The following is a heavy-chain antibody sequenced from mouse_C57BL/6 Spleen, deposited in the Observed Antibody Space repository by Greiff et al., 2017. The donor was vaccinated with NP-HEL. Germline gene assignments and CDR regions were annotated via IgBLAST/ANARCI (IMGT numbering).Heavy chain of an antibody. J-gene: IGHJ1*03. V-gene: IGHV5-4*01. CDR1: GFTFSSYA. CDR2: ISDGGSYT. CDR3: ARYYGSSYWYFDV. D-gene: IGHD1-1*01. Sequence: EVQLVESGGGLVKPGGSLKLSCAASGFTFSSYAMSWARQTPEKRLEWVATISDGGSYTYYPDNVKGRFTISRDNAKNNLYLQMSHLKSEDTAMYYCARYYGSSYWYFDVWGTGTTVTVSS.